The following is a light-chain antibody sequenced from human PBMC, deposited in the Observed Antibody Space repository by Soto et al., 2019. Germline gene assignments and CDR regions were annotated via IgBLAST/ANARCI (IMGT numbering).Light chain of an antibody. CDR2: EAS. V-gene: IGKV1-5*03. CDR1: QNILKW. Sequence: DIQMTQSPSTLSASVGDRVTITCRASQNILKWVGWYQQKPGKAPRLLIYEASTLENGVPSRFSGGGSGTEFTLTIRSLQPDDFRTYYCQQYNSYATFGQGTKVDIK. CDR3: QQYNSYAT. J-gene: IGKJ1*01.